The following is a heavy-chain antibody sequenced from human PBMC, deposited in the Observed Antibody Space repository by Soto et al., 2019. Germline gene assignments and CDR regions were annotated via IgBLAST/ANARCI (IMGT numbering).Heavy chain of an antibody. Sequence: GRSLRLSCADSVFTFVDHYMDWVRQAPGKGLEWVGRIRKKANSYTTEYAASVKGRFTISRDDSDNSLYLQMNSLTTEDTAVYYCGRVSENYYYDYWGQGTLVTVSS. CDR1: VFTFVDHY. V-gene: IGHV3-72*01. J-gene: IGHJ4*02. CDR3: GRVSENYYYDY. CDR2: IRKKANSYTT.